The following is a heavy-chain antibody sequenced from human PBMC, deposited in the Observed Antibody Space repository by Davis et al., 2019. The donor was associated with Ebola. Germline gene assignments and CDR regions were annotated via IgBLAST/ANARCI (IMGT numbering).Heavy chain of an antibody. CDR3: ARDQGPYYGMDV. Sequence: GESLKISRAASGFTFSSYWMSWVRQAPGKGLEWVANIKQDGSEKYYVDSVKGRFTISRDNAKNSLYLQMNSLRAEDTAVYYCARDQGPYYGMDVWGQGTTVTVSS. J-gene: IGHJ6*02. V-gene: IGHV3-7*03. CDR1: GFTFSSYW. CDR2: IKQDGSEK.